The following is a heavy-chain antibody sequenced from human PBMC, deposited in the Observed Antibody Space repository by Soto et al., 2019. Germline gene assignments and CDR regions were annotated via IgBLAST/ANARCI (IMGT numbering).Heavy chain of an antibody. J-gene: IGHJ4*02. Sequence: QVQLVQSGADVKKPGASVKISCKASGYTFSSYYMHWVRQAPGQGLEWMGIISPSGTSTIYAQNFQGRVTMTRDTSTSTVYMELSSLRSEDTAVYYCARGRDGQSSDFFHYWGQGTLVTVSS. CDR3: ARGRDGQSSDFFHY. CDR1: GYTFSSYY. CDR2: ISPSGTST. V-gene: IGHV1-46*01.